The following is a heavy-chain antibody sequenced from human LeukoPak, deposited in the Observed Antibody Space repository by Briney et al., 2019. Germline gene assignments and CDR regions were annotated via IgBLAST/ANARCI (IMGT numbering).Heavy chain of an antibody. V-gene: IGHV4-59*01. CDR1: GASISSYY. Sequence: PSETLSLTCAVSGASISSYYWSWIRQSPGKGLEWIGYIYYSGSTNYNPSLKSRVTLSVDTSKNQFSLKLSSVTAADTAVYYCTRDLANSWYYYWGRGILVTVSS. D-gene: IGHD6-13*01. CDR3: TRDLANSWYYY. CDR2: IYYSGST. J-gene: IGHJ4*02.